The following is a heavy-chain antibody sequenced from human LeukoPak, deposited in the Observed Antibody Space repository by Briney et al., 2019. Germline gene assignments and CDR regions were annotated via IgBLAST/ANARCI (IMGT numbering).Heavy chain of an antibody. Sequence: GGSLRLSCAASGFTFDDYGMSWVRQAPGKGLEWVSGINWNGGSTGYADSVKGRFTISRDNAKNSLYLQMNSLRAEDTAVYYCASLGGGYSYGYRTDYWGQGTLVTVSS. J-gene: IGHJ4*02. CDR2: INWNGGST. V-gene: IGHV3-20*04. CDR1: GFTFDDYG. D-gene: IGHD5-18*01. CDR3: ASLGGGYSYGYRTDY.